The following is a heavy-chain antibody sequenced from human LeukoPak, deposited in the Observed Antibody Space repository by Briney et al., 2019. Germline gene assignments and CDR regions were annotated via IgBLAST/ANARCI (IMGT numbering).Heavy chain of an antibody. Sequence: PGGSLRLSCAASGFTFSNARMSWVRQAPGKGLEWVGRIKSKTDGGTTDYASPVKGRFTISRDDSKYTLYLQMNSLKTEDTAVYYCTGRYCSGGTCSVDYWGQGTLVTVSS. CDR3: TGRYCSGGTCSVDY. J-gene: IGHJ4*02. D-gene: IGHD2-15*01. V-gene: IGHV3-15*01. CDR2: IKSKTDGGTT. CDR1: GFTFSNAR.